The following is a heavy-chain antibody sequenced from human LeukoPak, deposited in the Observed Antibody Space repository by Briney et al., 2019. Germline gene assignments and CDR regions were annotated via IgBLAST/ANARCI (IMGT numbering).Heavy chain of an antibody. CDR3: ANYDHRDASDY. V-gene: IGHV3-74*01. Sequence: GRSLRLSCAASGFTFSSHWTHSVRQAPGKGLVWVSRINSDGSSTSYADSVKGRFTISRDNSKNTLYLQMNSLRAEDTAVYYCANYDHRDASDYWGQGTLVTVSS. CDR1: GFTFSSHW. CDR2: INSDGSST. D-gene: IGHD3-22*01. J-gene: IGHJ4*02.